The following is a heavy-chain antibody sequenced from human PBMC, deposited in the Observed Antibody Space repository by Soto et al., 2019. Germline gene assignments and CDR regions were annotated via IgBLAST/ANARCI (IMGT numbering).Heavy chain of an antibody. D-gene: IGHD2-21*02. Sequence: QVQLQQWGAGLLKPSETLSLTCAIYGGSFSSHSKSWVRQPPGKGLEWIGEIHHDVSTNYNPPLKSRVTISGDTSKNQFSLELSSLTAADTAVYYCATYDVGTIIQDYWGQGTLVTVSS. CDR2: IHHDVST. CDR3: ATYDVGTIIQDY. J-gene: IGHJ4*02. V-gene: IGHV4-34*01. CDR1: GGSFSSHS.